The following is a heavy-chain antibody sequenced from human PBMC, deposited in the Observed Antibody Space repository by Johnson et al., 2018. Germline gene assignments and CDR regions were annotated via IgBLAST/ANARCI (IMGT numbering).Heavy chain of an antibody. CDR2: IANDGGAL. Sequence: VQLGESGGGMVQPRGSLRLCCAASGFAFSTYGMHWVRQAPGTGLEWVAVIANDGGALYYADSLQGRFTVSRDNSMDVLYLESNSLRGEDTAVYYCATRRYNWNYVPHYMDVWGKGTTVAVSS. J-gene: IGHJ6*03. CDR3: ATRRYNWNYVPHYMDV. D-gene: IGHD1-7*01. V-gene: IGHV3-30*03. CDR1: GFAFSTYG.